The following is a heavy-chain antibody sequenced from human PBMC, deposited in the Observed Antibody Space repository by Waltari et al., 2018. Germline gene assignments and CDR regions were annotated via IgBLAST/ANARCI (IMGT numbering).Heavy chain of an antibody. V-gene: IGHV4-39*01. J-gene: IGHJ4*02. CDR3: ASNYGDFLIFDY. Sequence: QLQLQESGPGLVKPSETLSLTCTVSGGSISSSSYYWGWIRQPPGKGLEWIGSIYYSGSTYYNPSLKSRVTISVDTSKNQFSLKLSSVTAADTAVYYCASNYGDFLIFDYWGQGTLVTVFS. CDR2: IYYSGST. CDR1: GGSISSSSYY. D-gene: IGHD4-17*01.